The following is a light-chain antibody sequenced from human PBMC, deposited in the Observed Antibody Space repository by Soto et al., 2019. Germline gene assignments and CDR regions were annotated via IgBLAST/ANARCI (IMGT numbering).Light chain of an antibody. CDR2: EVN. CDR3: SSFAGSDNWL. J-gene: IGLJ3*02. CDR1: SRDVGAYKY. V-gene: IGLV2-8*01. Sequence: QSALTQPPSTSGSPGQSVTISCTGTSRDVGAYKYVSWYQQHPGKAPKLVIYEVNLRPSGVPDRFSGSKSGNTASLTVSGLQAEDEADYYCSSFAGSDNWLFGGGTKLTVL.